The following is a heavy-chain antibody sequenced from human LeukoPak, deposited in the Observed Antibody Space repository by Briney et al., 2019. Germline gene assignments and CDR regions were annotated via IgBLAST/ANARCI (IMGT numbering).Heavy chain of an antibody. V-gene: IGHV4-59*01. D-gene: IGHD5-24*01. CDR2: IYYSGST. CDR1: GGSISSYY. J-gene: IGHJ4*02. Sequence: SETLSLTCTVSGGSISSYYWSWIRQPPGKGLEWIGYIYYSGSTNYNPSLKSRVTISVDTSKNQFSLKLSSVTAADTAVYYCARAIIRDGYNFDYWGQGTLVTVSS. CDR3: ARAIIRDGYNFDY.